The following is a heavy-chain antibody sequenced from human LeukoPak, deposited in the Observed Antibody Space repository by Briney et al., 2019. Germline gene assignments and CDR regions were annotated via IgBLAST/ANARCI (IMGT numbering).Heavy chain of an antibody. J-gene: IGHJ4*02. CDR3: ARDSSVDY. D-gene: IGHD3-10*01. CDR1: GFTFSSYS. CDR2: ISSSSTYI. Sequence: PGGSLRLSCAASGFTFSSYSINWVRQAPGKGLEWVSSISSSSTYIYYADSAKGRFTISRDNAKNSLYLQMNSLRAEDTAVYYCARDSSVDYWGQGTLVTVSS. V-gene: IGHV3-21*01.